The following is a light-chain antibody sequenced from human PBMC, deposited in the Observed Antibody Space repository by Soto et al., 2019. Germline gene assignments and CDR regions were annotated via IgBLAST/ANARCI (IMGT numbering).Light chain of an antibody. CDR1: QSISSW. CDR3: QQYNSYSGT. CDR2: DAS. J-gene: IGKJ1*01. Sequence: DIHMTHSPSTLSSSLVDRVAIACRASQSISSWLAWYQQKPGKAPKLLIYDASSLESGVPSRFSGSGSGTEFTLTISSLQPDDFATYYCQQYNSYSGTFGQGTKVDIK. V-gene: IGKV1-5*01.